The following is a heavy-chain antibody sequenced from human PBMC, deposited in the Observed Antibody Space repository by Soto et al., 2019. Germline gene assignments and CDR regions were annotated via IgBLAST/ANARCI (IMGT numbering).Heavy chain of an antibody. CDR2: FDPEDGET. CDR3: ATDWGYSGYDFVY. Sequence: GASVKVSCKVSGYTLTELSIHWVRQAPGKGLEWMGGFDPEDGETIYAQKFQGRVTMTEDTSTDTAYMELSSLRSEDTAVYYCATDWGYSGYDFVYWGQGTLVTVSS. D-gene: IGHD5-12*01. CDR1: GYTLTELS. V-gene: IGHV1-24*01. J-gene: IGHJ4*02.